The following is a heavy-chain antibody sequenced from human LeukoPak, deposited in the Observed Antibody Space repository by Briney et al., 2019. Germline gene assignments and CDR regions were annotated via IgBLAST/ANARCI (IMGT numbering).Heavy chain of an antibody. CDR1: GYSISSGYY. J-gene: IGHJ4*02. D-gene: IGHD3-22*01. CDR2: IYHSGST. CDR3: ARKRHYDSSGYSRLDYFDH. V-gene: IGHV4-38-2*02. Sequence: SETLSLTCTVSGYSISSGYYWGWIRQPPGKGLEWIGSIYHSGSTYYNPSLKSRVIISVDTSKNQFSLKLSSVTAADTAVYYCARKRHYDSSGYSRLDYFDHWGQGTLVTDSS.